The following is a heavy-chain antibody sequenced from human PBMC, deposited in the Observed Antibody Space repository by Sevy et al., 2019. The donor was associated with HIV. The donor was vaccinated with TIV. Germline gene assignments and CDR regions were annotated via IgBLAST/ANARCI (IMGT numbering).Heavy chain of an antibody. J-gene: IGHJ4*02. D-gene: IGHD3-3*01. V-gene: IGHV3-21*01. CDR2: ISSSSSYR. CDR1: GFTFSDSS. Sequence: GGSLRLSCAASGFTFSDSSMNWVRQAPGKGLEWVSSISSSSSYRYYADSVKGRFTISRDNARNSLYLQMCSLRAEDTAVYYCTGAEEGITVFGVVISDFDYWGQGTLVTVSS. CDR3: TGAEEGITVFGVVISDFDY.